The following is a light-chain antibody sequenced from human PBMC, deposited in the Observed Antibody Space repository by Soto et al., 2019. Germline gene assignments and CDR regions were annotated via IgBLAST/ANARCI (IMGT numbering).Light chain of an antibody. Sequence: DIQMTQSPSSLSASVGDRVTITCQASLDIDNYLNWYQQKPGEAPKLVIYDASILETGVPSRFSGSVSGTDFTFTISSLQPEDVATYYCQHYHNLPMYTFGQGTRLEIK. CDR2: DAS. J-gene: IGKJ2*01. V-gene: IGKV1-33*01. CDR1: LDIDNY. CDR3: QHYHNLPMYT.